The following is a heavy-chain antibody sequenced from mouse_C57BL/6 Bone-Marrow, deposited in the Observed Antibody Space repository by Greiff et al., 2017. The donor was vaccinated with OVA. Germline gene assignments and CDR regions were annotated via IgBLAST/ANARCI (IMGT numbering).Heavy chain of an antibody. CDR3: AVIYYGNSDAMDY. Sequence: VKLQESGPELVKPGASVKISCKASGYAFSSSWMNWVKQRPGKGLEWIGRIYPGDGDTNYNGKFKGKATLTADKSSSTAYMPLCRLTSEDSAVYFGAVIYYGNSDAMDYWGQGTSGTVSS. V-gene: IGHV1-82*01. J-gene: IGHJ4*01. CDR1: GYAFSSSW. D-gene: IGHD2-1*01. CDR2: IYPGDGDT.